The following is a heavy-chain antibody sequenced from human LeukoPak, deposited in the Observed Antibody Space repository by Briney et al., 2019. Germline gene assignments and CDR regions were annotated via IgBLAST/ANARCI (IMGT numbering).Heavy chain of an antibody. CDR2: ISAYNGNT. CDR1: GYTFTSYG. D-gene: IGHD3-22*01. J-gene: IGHJ4*02. Sequence: ASVKVSCKASGYTFTSYGISWVRQAPGQGLEWMGWISAYNGNTNYAQNLQGRVTMTTDTSTSTAYMELRSLRSDDTAVYYCARNYYDSSGYYTFFDYWGQGTLVTVSS. CDR3: ARNYYDSSGYYTFFDY. V-gene: IGHV1-18*01.